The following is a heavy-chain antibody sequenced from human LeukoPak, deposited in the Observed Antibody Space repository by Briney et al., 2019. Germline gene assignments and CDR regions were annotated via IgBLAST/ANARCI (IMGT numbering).Heavy chain of an antibody. CDR3: ARGVRYFDWLLRP. CDR1: GGTFSSYA. D-gene: IGHD3-9*01. V-gene: IGHV1-69*05. CDR2: IIPIFGTA. J-gene: IGHJ4*02. Sequence: GSSVKVSCRASGGTFSSYAISWVRQAPGQGLEWMGGIIPIFGTANYAQKFQGRVTITTDDSTSTAYMELSSLRSEDTAVYYCARGVRYFDWLLRPWGQGTLVTVSS.